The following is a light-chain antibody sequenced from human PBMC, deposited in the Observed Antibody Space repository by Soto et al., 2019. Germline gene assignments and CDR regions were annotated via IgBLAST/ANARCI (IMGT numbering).Light chain of an antibody. CDR3: AAWDESLNGQV. J-gene: IGLJ3*02. CDR2: IGH. CDR1: SSNIGGQT. V-gene: IGLV1-44*01. Sequence: QSVLTQPPSVSGTPGQSVTISCSGSSSNIGGQTGSWYQQLPGTAPNLLIYIGHQRPSGVPDRFSASKSGSSASLAISGLQSEDEGDYYCAAWDESLNGQVFGGGTKLTVL.